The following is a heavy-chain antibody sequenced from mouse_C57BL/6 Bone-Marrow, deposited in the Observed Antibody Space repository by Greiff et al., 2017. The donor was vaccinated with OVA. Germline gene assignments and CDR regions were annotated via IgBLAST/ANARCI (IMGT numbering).Heavy chain of an antibody. V-gene: IGHV2-2*01. CDR2: IWSGGST. Sequence: VQLQESGPGLVQPSQSLSITCTVSGFSLTSYGVHWVRQSPGKGLEWLGVIWSGGSTDYNAAFISRLSISKDNSKSQVFFKMNSLQADDTAIYYCASVYDYDGGTGAWFAYWGQGTLVTVSA. CDR3: ASVYDYDGGTGAWFAY. CDR1: GFSLTSYG. J-gene: IGHJ3*01. D-gene: IGHD2-4*01.